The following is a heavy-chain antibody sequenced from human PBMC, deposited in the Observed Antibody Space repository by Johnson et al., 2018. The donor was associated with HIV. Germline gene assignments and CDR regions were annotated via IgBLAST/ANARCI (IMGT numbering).Heavy chain of an antibody. CDR1: GFTFDDYD. Sequence: VQLVESGGGVVRPGESLRLSCAASGFTFDDYDMKWVRQAPGKGLEWVSGINWNGGRTDYADSVRGRFLSDRDNSKNTLYLQMNILRAEETSVYYCASREPYYYDSSGYLAFDIWGQGTMVTVSS. CDR2: INWNGGRT. D-gene: IGHD3-22*01. J-gene: IGHJ3*02. V-gene: IGHV3-20*04. CDR3: ASREPYYYDSSGYLAFDI.